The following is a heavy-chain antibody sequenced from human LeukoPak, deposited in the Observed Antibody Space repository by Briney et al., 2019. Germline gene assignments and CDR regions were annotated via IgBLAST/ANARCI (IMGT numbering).Heavy chain of an antibody. J-gene: IGHJ4*02. D-gene: IGHD2-15*01. CDR3: ARVHAAYPFDY. Sequence: GGSLRLSCVVSGFTFSSYHMNWVRQAPGKGLEWVSYISTGSSTIYYADSVKGRFTISRDNAKNSLYLQMNSLRAEDTAVYYCARVHAAYPFDYWGQGTLVTVSS. V-gene: IGHV3-48*01. CDR1: GFTFSSYH. CDR2: ISTGSSTI.